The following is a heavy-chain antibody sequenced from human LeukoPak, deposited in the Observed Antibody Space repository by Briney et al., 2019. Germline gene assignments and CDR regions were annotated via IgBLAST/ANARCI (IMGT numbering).Heavy chain of an antibody. V-gene: IGHV3-74*01. Sequence: GGSLRLSCAASGFTFSSYWMHWVRQTPGKGLVWVSRISTDGTNTNYADSVKGRFTISRDNAKNSLYLQMNSLRAEDTAVYYCARGARYIRTGIRVHIFSWGQGTLVTVSS. CDR2: ISTDGTNT. CDR1: GFTFSSYW. CDR3: ARGARYIRTGIRVHIFS. D-gene: IGHD3/OR15-3a*01. J-gene: IGHJ4*02.